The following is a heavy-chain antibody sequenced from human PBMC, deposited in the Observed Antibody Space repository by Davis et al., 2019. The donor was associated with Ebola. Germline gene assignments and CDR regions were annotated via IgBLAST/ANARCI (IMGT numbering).Heavy chain of an antibody. CDR3: AREVGVDGMDV. V-gene: IGHV3-23*01. CDR2: ISNSGGGT. CDR1: GFTFSSYA. Sequence: GESLKISCAASGFTFSSYAMNWVRQAPGKGLEWVSGISNSGGGTYYADSVKGRFTISRDNAKNSLYLQMNSLRAEDTAVYYCAREVGVDGMDVWGQGTTVTVSS. D-gene: IGHD1-26*01. J-gene: IGHJ6*02.